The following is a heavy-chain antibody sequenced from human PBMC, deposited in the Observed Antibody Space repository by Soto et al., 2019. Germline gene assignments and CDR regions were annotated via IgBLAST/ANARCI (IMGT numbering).Heavy chain of an antibody. Sequence: QVQLVESGGGVVQPGRSLRLSCAASGFTFSSYGMHWVRQAPGKGLEWVAVISYDGSNKYYADSVKGRFTISRDNSKNTLYLKMNSRRAEDTAVYYCAKDRNLGPAYGGQGTLVTVSS. CDR2: ISYDGSNK. CDR3: AKDRNLGPAY. V-gene: IGHV3-30*18. J-gene: IGHJ4*02. CDR1: GFTFSSYG.